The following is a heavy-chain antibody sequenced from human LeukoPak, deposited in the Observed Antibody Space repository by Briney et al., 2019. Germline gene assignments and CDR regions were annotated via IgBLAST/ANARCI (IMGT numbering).Heavy chain of an antibody. J-gene: IGHJ4*02. CDR2: INDDGRST. D-gene: IGHD3-16*01. Sequence: GGSLRLSCAASGFTFSSYWMHWVRQAPGKGLVGVSRINDDGRSTSYADSVKGRFTISRDNAKNTLYLQMNSLRTEDTAVYYCARVRWGGLYYFDYWGQGTLVTVSS. V-gene: IGHV3-74*01. CDR1: GFTFSSYW. CDR3: ARVRWGGLYYFDY.